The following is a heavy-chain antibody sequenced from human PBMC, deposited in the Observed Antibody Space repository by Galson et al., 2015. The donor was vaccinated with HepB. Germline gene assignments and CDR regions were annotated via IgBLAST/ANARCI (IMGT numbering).Heavy chain of an antibody. CDR3: AKGGNSVTEGIDY. D-gene: IGHD2/OR15-2a*01. CDR1: GFTFSSYA. J-gene: IGHJ4*02. V-gene: IGHV3-23*01. Sequence: SLRLSCAASGFTFSSYAMTWVRQAPGKGLEWVSTISGSGGSTYYADSVKGRFTISRDNSKNTLYLQMNSLRAEDTAVYYCAKGGNSVTEGIDYWGQGTLVTVSS. CDR2: ISGSGGST.